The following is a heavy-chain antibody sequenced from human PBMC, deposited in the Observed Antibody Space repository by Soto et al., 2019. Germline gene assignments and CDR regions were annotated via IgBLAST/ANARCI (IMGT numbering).Heavy chain of an antibody. CDR2: ISGSGGTI. CDR1: GFTLSSYS. Sequence: AGGSLRLSCAASGFTLSSYSMHWVRQAPGKGLERVSYISGSGGTIYYADSVKGRFTISRDNAKNSLSVQMNSLRDEDTAVYFCARETGLRSSGWSYYFDFWGQGTRVTVSS. V-gene: IGHV3-48*02. D-gene: IGHD6-19*01. CDR3: ARETGLRSSGWSYYFDF. J-gene: IGHJ4*02.